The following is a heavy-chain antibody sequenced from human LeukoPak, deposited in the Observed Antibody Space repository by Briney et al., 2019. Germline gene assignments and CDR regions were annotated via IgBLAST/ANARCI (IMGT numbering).Heavy chain of an antibody. Sequence: RGSLRLSCAASGFTFSSYWMHWVRQAPGKGLVWVSRINTDGSSTSYADSVKGRFTISRDNAKNTLYLQMNSLRAEDTAVYYCARRYCSGGKCYLDYWGQGTLVTVSS. V-gene: IGHV3-74*01. CDR3: ARRYCSGGKCYLDY. J-gene: IGHJ4*02. CDR2: INTDGSST. CDR1: GFTFSSYW. D-gene: IGHD2-15*01.